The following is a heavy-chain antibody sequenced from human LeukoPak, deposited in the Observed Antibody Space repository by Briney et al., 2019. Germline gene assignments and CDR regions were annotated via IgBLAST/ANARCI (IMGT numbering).Heavy chain of an antibody. CDR3: ARDGSWAYDYVWGSLDY. V-gene: IGHV3-11*04. CDR2: ISSSGSTI. J-gene: IGHJ4*02. D-gene: IGHD3-16*01. Sequence: GGSLRLSCAASGFTFSDYYMSWIRQAPGKGLEWVSYISSSGSTIYYADSVKGRFTISRDNAKNSLYLQMNSLRAEDTAVYYCARDGSWAYDYVWGSLDYWGQGTLVTVSS. CDR1: GFTFSDYY.